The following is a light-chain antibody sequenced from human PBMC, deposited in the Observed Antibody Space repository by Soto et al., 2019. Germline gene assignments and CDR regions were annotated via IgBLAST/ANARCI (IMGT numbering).Light chain of an antibody. J-gene: IGLJ2*01. Sequence: QSALTQPASVSGSAGQSVDISCSGTSSDIGTYRYVSWYQQHPGKAPKLILFDVNRRPSGVSDRFFGSKSGYTASLTISGLQAEDEADYYCSSYTTGDSVVFGGGTKVTVL. CDR3: SSYTTGDSVV. CDR2: DVN. V-gene: IGLV2-14*03. CDR1: SSDIGTYRY.